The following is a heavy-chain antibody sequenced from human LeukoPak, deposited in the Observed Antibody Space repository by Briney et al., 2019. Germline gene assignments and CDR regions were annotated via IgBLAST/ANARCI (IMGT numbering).Heavy chain of an antibody. CDR3: AGGKYSSSYFDY. CDR1: GGSISNHY. Sequence: SETLSLTCSVSGGSISNHYWSWIRQSPEKGLEWIGYSYYKVSTNYNPSLRSRVTISVDTSKNQFSLKLSSVTAADTAVYFCAGGKYSSSYFDYWGQGTLVTVSS. J-gene: IGHJ4*02. D-gene: IGHD6-6*01. CDR2: SYYKVST. V-gene: IGHV4-59*03.